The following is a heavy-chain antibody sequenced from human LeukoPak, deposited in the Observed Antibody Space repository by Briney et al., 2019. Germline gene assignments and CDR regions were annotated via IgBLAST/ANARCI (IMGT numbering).Heavy chain of an antibody. D-gene: IGHD3-10*01. CDR2: ISGGGSIA. CDR1: GFTFSSYA. CDR3: AEYGSGAYYFDY. Sequence: GGSLRLSCAASGFTFSSYAMSWVRQAPAKGLEWVSSISGGGSIAYSADSVKGRFIISRDNSKNTLYLQMNSLRAEDTAIYYCAEYGSGAYYFDYWGQGTLVTVSS. V-gene: IGHV3-23*01. J-gene: IGHJ4*02.